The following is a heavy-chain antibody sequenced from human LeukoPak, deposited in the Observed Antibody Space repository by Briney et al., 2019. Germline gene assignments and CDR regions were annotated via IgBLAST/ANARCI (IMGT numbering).Heavy chain of an antibody. J-gene: IGHJ5*02. CDR2: IYYSGST. D-gene: IGHD2-2*01. CDR3: ARHIRYQLLSAWFDP. V-gene: IGHV4-39*01. Sequence: SETLSLTCTVSGGSISSSSYYWGWIRQPPGKGLEWIGSIYYSGSTYYNPSLKSRVTISVDTSKNQFSLKLSSVTAADTAVYYCARHIRYQLLSAWFDPWGQGTLVTVSS. CDR1: GGSISSSSYY.